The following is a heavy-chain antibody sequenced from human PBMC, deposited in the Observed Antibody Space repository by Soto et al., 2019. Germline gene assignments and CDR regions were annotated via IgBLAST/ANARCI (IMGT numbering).Heavy chain of an antibody. CDR1: GLTFDDHA. Sequence: EVQLVESGGGLVQSGRSLRLSCVASGLTFDDHAMHWVRQAPGRGLEWVSGITWNSGNLGYADSVKGRFTISRDNAKNSLYLQMNSLRAEDTALYYCGKVYSSCSFDIWGQGTMVTVSS. V-gene: IGHV3-9*01. CDR3: GKVYSSCSFDI. D-gene: IGHD6-6*01. CDR2: ITWNSGNL. J-gene: IGHJ3*02.